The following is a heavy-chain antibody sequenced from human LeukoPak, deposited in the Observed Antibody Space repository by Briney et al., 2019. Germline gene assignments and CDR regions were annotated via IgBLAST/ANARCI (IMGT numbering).Heavy chain of an antibody. J-gene: IGHJ4*02. D-gene: IGHD2-15*01. V-gene: IGHV3-74*01. Sequence: GGSLRLSCAASEFTFSNYWMHWVRQAPGKGLVWVSHINSDGSTTSYADSVKGRFTISRDNAKNTLYLQMNSLRAEDTAVYYCARVYSSGGTCYSFAYWGQGTLVTVSS. CDR2: INSDGSTT. CDR1: EFTFSNYW. CDR3: ARVYSSGGTCYSFAY.